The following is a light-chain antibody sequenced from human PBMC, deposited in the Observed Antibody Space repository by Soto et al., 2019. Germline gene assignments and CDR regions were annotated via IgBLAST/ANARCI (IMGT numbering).Light chain of an antibody. V-gene: IGLV1-40*01. J-gene: IGLJ2*01. CDR2: GNS. CDR1: SSNIGAGYD. CDR3: QSYDSRVRVV. Sequence: QSVLTQPPSVSGAPVQRVTISCTGSSSNIGAGYDVHWYQQLPGTAPKLLIYGNSNRPSGVPDRFSGSKSGTSASLAITGLQAEDEADYYCQSYDSRVRVVFGGGTKGTV.